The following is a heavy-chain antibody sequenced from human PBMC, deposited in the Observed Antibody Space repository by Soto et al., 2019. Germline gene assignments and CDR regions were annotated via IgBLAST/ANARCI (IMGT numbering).Heavy chain of an antibody. Sequence: GGSLRLSCAASGFTFSSYAMHWVRQAPGKGLEWVAVISYDGSNKYYADSVKGRFTISRDNSKNTLYLQMNSLRAEDTAVYYCARAPSQQLVHGWFDPWGQGTLVTVSS. V-gene: IGHV3-30-3*01. D-gene: IGHD6-13*01. CDR2: ISYDGSNK. CDR1: GFTFSSYA. J-gene: IGHJ5*02. CDR3: ARAPSQQLVHGWFDP.